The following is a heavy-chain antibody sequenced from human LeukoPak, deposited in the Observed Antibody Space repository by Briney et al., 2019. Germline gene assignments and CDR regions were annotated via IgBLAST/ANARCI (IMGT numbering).Heavy chain of an antibody. D-gene: IGHD6-19*01. V-gene: IGHV1-2*02. CDR3: ARRIHGYSSGWYSATEQTFDP. Sequence: ASVKVSCKASGYTFTGYYMHWVRQAPGQGLEWMGWINPNSGGTNYAQKFQGRVTMTRDTSISTAYMELSRLRSDDTAVYYCARRIHGYSSGWYSATEQTFDPWGQGTLVTVSS. CDR2: INPNSGGT. J-gene: IGHJ5*02. CDR1: GYTFTGYY.